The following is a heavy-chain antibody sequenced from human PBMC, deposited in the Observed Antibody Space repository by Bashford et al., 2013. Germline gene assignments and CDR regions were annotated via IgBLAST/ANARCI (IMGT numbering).Heavy chain of an antibody. Sequence: GGSLRLSCAASGFIFSNYEMNWVRQAPGKGLEWLSYISSSGSSIYYADSVKGRFTISRDNAKNSLYLQMNSLRAEDTAVYYCARRYCSSTSCLIDYWGQGTLVTVSS. CDR3: ARRYCSSTSCLIDY. CDR2: ISSSGSSI. CDR1: GFIFSNYE. J-gene: IGHJ4*02. D-gene: IGHD2-2*01. V-gene: IGHV3-48*03.